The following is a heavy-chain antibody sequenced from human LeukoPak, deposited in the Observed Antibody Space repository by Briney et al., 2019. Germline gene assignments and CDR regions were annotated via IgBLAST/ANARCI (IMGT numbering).Heavy chain of an antibody. D-gene: IGHD2-2*01. Sequence: GGSLRLSCSASGFTFSNYAMHWVRQAPGKGLEWVSSISSTSAHIFYAASVKGRFSISRDNAKNSLYLQMNSLRVEDTAVYYCTSRYCTTTNCYSFDNWGHGTLVTVSS. CDR3: TSRYCTTTNCYSFDN. CDR1: GFTFSNYA. J-gene: IGHJ3*02. V-gene: IGHV3-21*01. CDR2: ISSTSAHI.